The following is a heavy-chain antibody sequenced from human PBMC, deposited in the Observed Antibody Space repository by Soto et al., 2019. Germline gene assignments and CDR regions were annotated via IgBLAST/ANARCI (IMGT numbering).Heavy chain of an antibody. CDR3: ARHVGWVVNRYGSYYFDY. J-gene: IGHJ4*02. CDR2: IYYRGST. V-gene: IGHV4-59*08. CDR1: GGSISSYY. D-gene: IGHD3-10*01. Sequence: QVQLQESGPGLVKPSETLSLTCTVSGGSISSYYWSWIRQPPGKGLEWIGYIYYRGSTHYNPSLKSRFTLSVDTSQNQSSLKLPSVTAADTAVYYCARHVGWVVNRYGSYYFDYWGQGTLVTVSS.